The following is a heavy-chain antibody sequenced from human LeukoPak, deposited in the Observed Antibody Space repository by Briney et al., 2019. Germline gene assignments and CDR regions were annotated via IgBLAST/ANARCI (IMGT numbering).Heavy chain of an antibody. V-gene: IGHV3-30*04. Sequence: PGRSPRLSCAAPGFTFRNYAMHWVRQAPGKGLEWVAVISYDGSNKYYADSVKGRFTISRDNSKNTLYLQMNSLRAEDTSVYYCARGIAAAGLDYWGQGTLVTVSS. D-gene: IGHD6-25*01. CDR3: ARGIAAAGLDY. CDR2: ISYDGSNK. CDR1: GFTFRNYA. J-gene: IGHJ4*02.